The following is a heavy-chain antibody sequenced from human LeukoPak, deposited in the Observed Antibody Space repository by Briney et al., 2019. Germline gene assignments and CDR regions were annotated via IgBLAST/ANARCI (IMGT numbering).Heavy chain of an antibody. CDR1: GGSFSGYY. CDR2: INHSGST. Sequence: SETLSLTCAVYGGSFSGYYWSWIRQPPGKGLEWIGEINHSGSTNYNPSLKSRVTISVDTSKNQFSLKLSSVTAADTAVHYCARAMGYAVAGTHWFDPWGQGTLVTVSS. CDR3: ARAMGYAVAGTHWFDP. D-gene: IGHD6-19*01. J-gene: IGHJ5*02. V-gene: IGHV4-34*01.